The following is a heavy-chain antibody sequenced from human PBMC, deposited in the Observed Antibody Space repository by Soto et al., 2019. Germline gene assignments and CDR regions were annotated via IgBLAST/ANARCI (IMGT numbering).Heavy chain of an antibody. V-gene: IGHV3-21*01. Sequence: GGSLRVSCAASGFTFSSYSMNWVRQAPGKGLEWVSSISSSSSYIYYADSVKGRFTISRDNAKNSLYLQMNSLRAEDTAVYYCARDRSYYDSSGPVTDYWGQGTLVNVSS. CDR1: GFTFSSYS. D-gene: IGHD3-22*01. CDR2: ISSSSSYI. CDR3: ARDRSYYDSSGPVTDY. J-gene: IGHJ4*02.